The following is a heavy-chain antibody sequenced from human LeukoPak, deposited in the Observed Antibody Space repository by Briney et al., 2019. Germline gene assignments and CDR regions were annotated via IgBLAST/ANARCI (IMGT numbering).Heavy chain of an antibody. CDR2: INPNSGDT. CDR1: GYIFTDYS. J-gene: IGHJ4*02. CDR3: ARGEQWLTRY. D-gene: IGHD6-19*01. V-gene: IGHV1-2*02. Sequence: ASVKVSCKSSGYIFTDYSIHWVRQAPGQGLEWMGWINPNSGDTNYAQNLHGRVTMTRDWSINAAYLEVSSLKSDDTVVFYCARGEQWLTRYWGQGTLVTVSS.